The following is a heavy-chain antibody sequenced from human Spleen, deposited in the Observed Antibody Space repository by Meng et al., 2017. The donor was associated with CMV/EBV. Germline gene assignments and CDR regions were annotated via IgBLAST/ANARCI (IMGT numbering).Heavy chain of an antibody. V-gene: IGHV4-4*07. CDR2: IYSSGST. J-gene: IGHJ5*02. D-gene: IGHD3-10*01. Sequence: QEPGPGLVKHSGTLSLTCSVSGGSIRSYYWSWIRQPAGKGLEWIGHIYSSGSTNYNPSLKSRVTMSLGTSKSQFSLKLSSVTAADTAVYYCAGSGRSYWFDPWGQGTLVTVSS. CDR1: GGSIRSYY. CDR3: AGSGRSYWFDP.